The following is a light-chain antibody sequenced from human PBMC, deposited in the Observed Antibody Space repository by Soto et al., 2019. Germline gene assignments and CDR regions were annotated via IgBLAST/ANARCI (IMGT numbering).Light chain of an antibody. J-gene: IGLJ1*01. CDR2: EVS. CDR3: CSYASTTIYV. Sequence: QSALTQPASVSGSPVQSITISCTGTSSVVGSYNLVSWYQQHPGKAPKFMIYEVSKRPSGVSNRFSGSKSGNTASLTISGLQAEDEADYYCCSYASTTIYVFGTGTKVTVL. CDR1: SSVVGSYNL. V-gene: IGLV2-23*02.